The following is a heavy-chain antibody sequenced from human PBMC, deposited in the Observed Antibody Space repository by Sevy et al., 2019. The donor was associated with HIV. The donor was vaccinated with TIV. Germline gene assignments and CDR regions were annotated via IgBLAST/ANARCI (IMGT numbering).Heavy chain of an antibody. CDR2: ISGSGGST. CDR3: AKDRGSGYDSFDDAFDI. CDR1: GFTFSSYA. Sequence: GGSLRLSCAASGFTFSSYAMSWVRQAPGKGLEWVSAISGSGGSTYYADSVKGRFTISRDNSKNTLYLQMNSLRAEDTAVYYSAKDRGSGYDSFDDAFDIWGQGTMVTVSS. J-gene: IGHJ3*02. D-gene: IGHD5-12*01. V-gene: IGHV3-23*01.